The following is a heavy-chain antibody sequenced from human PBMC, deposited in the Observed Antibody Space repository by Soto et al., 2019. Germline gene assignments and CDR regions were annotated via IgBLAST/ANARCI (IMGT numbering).Heavy chain of an antibody. Sequence: GGSLRLSCAASGFTFSPYGIHWVRQAPGKGLEWVSLISYDESKKFYADSVKGRFTISRDNSENTLYLQMNSLGVEDTAVYYCARDPGGVIAAAELRKLYYYGMDVWGQGTTVTVSS. CDR3: ARDPGGVIAAAELRKLYYYGMDV. D-gene: IGHD6-25*01. CDR2: ISYDESKK. V-gene: IGHV3-30*03. J-gene: IGHJ6*02. CDR1: GFTFSPYG.